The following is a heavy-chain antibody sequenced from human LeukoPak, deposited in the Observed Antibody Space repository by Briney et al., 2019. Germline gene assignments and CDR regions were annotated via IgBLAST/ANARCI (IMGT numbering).Heavy chain of an antibody. D-gene: IGHD2-2*01. CDR3: ARGRIPMDCSSTSCYFIDYSMDV. Sequence: ASVKVSCKASGYTFTSYDINWVRQATGQGLEWMGWMNPNSGNTGYAQKFQGRVTMTRNTSISTAYMELSSLRSEDTAVYYCARGRIPMDCSSTSCYFIDYSMDVWGQGTTVTVSS. V-gene: IGHV1-8*01. J-gene: IGHJ6*02. CDR2: MNPNSGNT. CDR1: GYTFTSYD.